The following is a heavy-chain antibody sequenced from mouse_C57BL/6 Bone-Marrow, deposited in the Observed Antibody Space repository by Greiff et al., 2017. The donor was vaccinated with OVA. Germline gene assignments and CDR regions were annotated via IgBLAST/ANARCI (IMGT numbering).Heavy chain of an antibody. CDR1: GFNIKDDY. CDR3: TTSYYGSTLYYFDY. D-gene: IGHD1-1*01. V-gene: IGHV14-4*01. CDR2: IDPENGDT. Sequence: EVKLMESGAELVRPGASVKLSCTASGFNIKDDYMHWVKQRPEQGLEWIGWIDPENGDTEYASKFQGKATITADTSSNTAYLQLSSLTSEDTAVYYCTTSYYGSTLYYFDYWGQGTTLTVSS. J-gene: IGHJ2*01.